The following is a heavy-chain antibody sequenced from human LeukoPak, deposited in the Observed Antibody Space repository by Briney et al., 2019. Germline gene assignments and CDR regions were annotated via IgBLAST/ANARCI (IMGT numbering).Heavy chain of an antibody. CDR3: ARGVSRGRAFQQSNTATDYYYYYMDV. CDR2: INTNTGNP. J-gene: IGHJ6*03. Sequence: ASVKVSCKASGYTFTTYAMNWVRQAPGQGLEWMGWINTNTGNPTYAQGFTGRFVFSLDTSVSTAYLQISSLKAEDTAVYYCARGVSRGRAFQQSNTATDYYYYYMDVWGKGTTVTVSS. V-gene: IGHV7-4-1*02. D-gene: IGHD5-18*01. CDR1: GYTFTTYA.